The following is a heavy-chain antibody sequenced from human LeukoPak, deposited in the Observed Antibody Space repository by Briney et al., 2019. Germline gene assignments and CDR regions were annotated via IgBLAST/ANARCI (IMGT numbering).Heavy chain of an antibody. CDR1: GFTFSNYA. Sequence: GGSLRLPCAASGFTFSNYAIHWVRQAPGKGLEWVAFIRYDGSNKYYVDSVKGRFTISRDNSKNTLYLQMNSLRAEDTAVYYCAKPSLYYYDTSGYYRYWYFDLWGRGTLVTVSS. CDR2: IRYDGSNK. V-gene: IGHV3-30*02. CDR3: AKPSLYYYDTSGYYRYWYFDL. J-gene: IGHJ2*01. D-gene: IGHD3-22*01.